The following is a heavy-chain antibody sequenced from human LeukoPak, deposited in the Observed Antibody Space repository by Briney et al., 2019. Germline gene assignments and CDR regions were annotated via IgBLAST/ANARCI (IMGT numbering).Heavy chain of an antibody. CDR2: IYHSGST. J-gene: IGHJ5*02. D-gene: IGHD3-10*01. V-gene: IGHV4-38-2*02. CDR1: GYSISSGYY. Sequence: KPSETLSLTCTVSGYSISSGYYWGWIRQPPGKGLEWIGSIYHSGSTYYNPSLKSRVTISVDTSKNQFSLKLSSVTAADTAVYYCARRKSMVRGKHLWFDPWGQGTLVTVSS. CDR3: ARRKSMVRGKHLWFDP.